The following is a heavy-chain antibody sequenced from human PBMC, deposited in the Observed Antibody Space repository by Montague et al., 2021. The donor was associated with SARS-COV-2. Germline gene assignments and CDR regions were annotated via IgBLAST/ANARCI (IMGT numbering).Heavy chain of an antibody. CDR1: GFTFSSYG. CDR2: IWYDGSNK. D-gene: IGHD3-10*01. CDR3: ARDGSPHYYYYAMDV. V-gene: IGHV3-33*01. Sequence: SLRLSCAASGFTFSSYGMHWVRQAPGKGLEWVAVIWYDGSNKYYADSAKGRFTISRDNSKNTLYLQMNSLRAEDTAVYYCARDGSPHYYYYAMDVWGQGTTVTVSS. J-gene: IGHJ6*02.